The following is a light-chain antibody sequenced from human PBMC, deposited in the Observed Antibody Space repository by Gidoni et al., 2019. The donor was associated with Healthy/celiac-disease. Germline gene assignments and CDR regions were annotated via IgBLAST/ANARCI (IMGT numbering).Light chain of an antibody. Sequence: DALQTQSPLSLPVTLGQPASISCRSSQSLVHSDGNTYLDWVHQRPGKSPRSLIYKVSNRDCVVPDRFRGSGSGTDFTLKRSRVEAGDVGGYYCMQGAHWDTFGQGTKLEIK. CDR2: KVS. CDR1: QSLVHSDGNTY. CDR3: MQGAHWDT. V-gene: IGKV2-30*02. J-gene: IGKJ2*01.